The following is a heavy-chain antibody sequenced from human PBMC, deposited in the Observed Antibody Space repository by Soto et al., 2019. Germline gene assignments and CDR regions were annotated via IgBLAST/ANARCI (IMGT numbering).Heavy chain of an antibody. D-gene: IGHD3-22*01. Sequence: SETLSLTCTVSGGSISSSSYYWGWIRQPPGEGLEWIGSIYYSGSTYYNPSLKSRVTISVDTSKNQFSLKLSSVTAADTAVYYCARGYYYDRLAFDIWGQGTMVTVSS. CDR3: ARGYYYDRLAFDI. CDR2: IYYSGST. J-gene: IGHJ3*02. V-gene: IGHV4-39*01. CDR1: GGSISSSSYY.